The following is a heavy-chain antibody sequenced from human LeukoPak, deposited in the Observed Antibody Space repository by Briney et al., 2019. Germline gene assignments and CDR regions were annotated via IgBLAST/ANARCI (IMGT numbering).Heavy chain of an antibody. CDR1: GLSFRSFA. D-gene: IGHD2-2*01. Sequence: GSLRLSWAASGLSFRSFAVSWVRQGPARGLEWVSSIRGNGETLYADSVKGRFTLSSDSSRNTVHFQMSNLRVEDTPIYYCAQASWVSSTDAVRWGQGTLATVSS. CDR2: IRGNGET. V-gene: IGHV3-23*01. J-gene: IGHJ4*02. CDR3: AQASWVSSTDAVR.